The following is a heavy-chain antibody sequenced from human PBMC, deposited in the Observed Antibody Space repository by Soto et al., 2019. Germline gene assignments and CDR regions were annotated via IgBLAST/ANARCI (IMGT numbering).Heavy chain of an antibody. Sequence: QVQLVESGGGLVKPGGSLRLSCVASGFTFSDYYMNWIRQAPGKGLEGVAYISRSGSTIYYADSVKGRFTMSRDNTNNTLYLQMNSLRAEDTAIYYCARDGRYASNYYGLVVWGQGTTVTVSS. CDR1: GFTFSDYY. D-gene: IGHD1-26*01. CDR2: ISRSGSTI. J-gene: IGHJ6*02. CDR3: ARDGRYASNYYGLVV. V-gene: IGHV3-11*01.